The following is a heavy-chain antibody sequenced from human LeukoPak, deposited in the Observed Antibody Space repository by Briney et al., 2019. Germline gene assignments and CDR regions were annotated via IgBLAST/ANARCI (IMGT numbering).Heavy chain of an antibody. CDR1: GGSFSGYY. D-gene: IGHD1-26*01. Sequence: SETLSLTCAVYGGSFSGYYWSWIRQPPGKGLEWIGEINHSGSTNYNPSLKSRVTISVDTSKNQFSLKLSSVTAADTAVYCCARDRSGSYYLFDYWGQGTLVTVSS. V-gene: IGHV4-34*01. CDR2: INHSGST. CDR3: ARDRSGSYYLFDY. J-gene: IGHJ4*02.